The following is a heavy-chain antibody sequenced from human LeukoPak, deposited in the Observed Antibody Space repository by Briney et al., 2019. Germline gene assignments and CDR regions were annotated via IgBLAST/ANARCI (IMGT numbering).Heavy chain of an antibody. CDR3: ARYYYDSSGYEEGPYYYYGMDV. CDR2: IDWDDDK. D-gene: IGHD3-22*01. V-gene: IGHV2-70*11. Sequence: SGPALVKPTQTLTLTCTFSGFSLSTSGMCVSWIRQPPGKALEWLARIDWDDDKYYSTSLKTRLTISKDTSKNQVVLTMTNMDPVDTATYYCARYYYDSSGYEEGPYYYYGMDVWGQGTTVTVSS. CDR1: GFSLSTSGMC. J-gene: IGHJ6*02.